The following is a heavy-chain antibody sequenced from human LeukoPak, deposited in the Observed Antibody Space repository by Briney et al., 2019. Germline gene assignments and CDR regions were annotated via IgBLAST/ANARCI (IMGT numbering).Heavy chain of an antibody. CDR1: GGSFSGYY. CDR2: INHSGST. D-gene: IGHD3-10*01. V-gene: IGHV4-34*01. J-gene: IGHJ3*02. CDR3: ARDDGYYYGSGSYLLDAFDI. Sequence: SETLSLTCAVYGGSFSGYYWSWIRQPPGKGLEWNGEINHSGSTNYNPSLRSRVTISVDTSKNQFSLKLSSVTAADTAVYYCARDDGYYYGSGSYLLDAFDIWGQGTMVTVSS.